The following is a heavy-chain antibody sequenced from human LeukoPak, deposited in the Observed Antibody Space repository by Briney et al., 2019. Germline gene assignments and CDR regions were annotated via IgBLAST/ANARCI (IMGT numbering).Heavy chain of an antibody. V-gene: IGHV3-20*03. CDR3: ARDSVPMVRGVPTHWFDP. CDR2: INRVCGST. J-gene: IGHJ5*02. Sequence: EGSLTLSFPASGFTFVDYGMSWVRQAPGKGLEGVAGINRVCGSTGYAESVKGRSTISRDNAKNSLYLQMNSLRAEDTALYYCARDSVPMVRGVPTHWFDPWGQGTLVTVSS. D-gene: IGHD3-10*01. CDR1: GFTFVDYG.